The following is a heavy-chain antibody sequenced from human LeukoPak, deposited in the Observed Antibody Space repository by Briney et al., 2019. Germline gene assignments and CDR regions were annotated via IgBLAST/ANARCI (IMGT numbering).Heavy chain of an antibody. CDR1: GGSFSGYY. J-gene: IGHJ5*02. V-gene: IGHV4-34*01. Sequence: PSETLSLTCAVYGGSFSGYYWSWIRQPPGKGVGWIGEINHSGSTNYNPSLKSRVTISVDTSKNQFSLTLSSVTAADTAVYYCANAPYYYGSGSYPSWFDPWGQGTLVTVSS. CDR2: INHSGST. D-gene: IGHD3-10*01. CDR3: ANAPYYYGSGSYPSWFDP.